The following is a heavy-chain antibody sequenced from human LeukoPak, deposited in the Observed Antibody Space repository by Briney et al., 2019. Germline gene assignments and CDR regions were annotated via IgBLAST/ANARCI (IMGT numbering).Heavy chain of an antibody. J-gene: IGHJ4*02. CDR2: ISWNSGSI. V-gene: IGHV3-9*01. Sequence: GRSLRLSCAASGFTFDDYAMHWVRQAPGKGLEWVSGISWNSGSIGYADPVKGRFTISRDNAKNSLYLQMNSLRAEDTALYYCAKDLYDSSGYYLDYWGQGTLVTVSS. CDR3: AKDLYDSSGYYLDY. D-gene: IGHD3-22*01. CDR1: GFTFDDYA.